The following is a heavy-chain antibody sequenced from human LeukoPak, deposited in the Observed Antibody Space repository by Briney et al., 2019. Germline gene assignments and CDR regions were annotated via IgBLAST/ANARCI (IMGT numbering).Heavy chain of an antibody. J-gene: IGHJ4*02. V-gene: IGHV3-23*01. D-gene: IGHD6-13*01. CDR3: AKEGVHGYSSTFFDY. CDR1: GFPFSSYA. Sequence: GESLGLSCAASGFPFSSYAMSWVRQAPGKGLEWVSTISNSDDSTYYADSVKGRFTISRDNSKNTLYLQMNSLRAEDTAVYYCAKEGVHGYSSTFFDYWGQGTLVAVSS. CDR2: ISNSDDST.